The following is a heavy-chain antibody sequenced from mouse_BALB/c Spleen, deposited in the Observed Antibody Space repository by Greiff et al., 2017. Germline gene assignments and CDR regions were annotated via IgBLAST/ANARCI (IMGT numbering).Heavy chain of an antibody. CDR2: IDPENGNT. J-gene: IGHJ4*01. V-gene: IGHV14-1*02. Sequence: VHVKQSGAELVRPGALVKLSCKASGFNFKDYYMHWVKQRPEQGLEWIGWIDPENGNTIYDAKFQGKASITADTSSNTAYLQLSSLTSEDTAVYYGDRRRQLGVECAMDYWGQGTSVTVSS. CDR3: DRRRQLGVECAMDY. CDR1: GFNFKDYY. D-gene: IGHD3-2*01.